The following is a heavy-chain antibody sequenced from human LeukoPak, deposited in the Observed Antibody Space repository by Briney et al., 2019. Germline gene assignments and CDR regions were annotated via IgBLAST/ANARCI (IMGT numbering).Heavy chain of an antibody. CDR2: IDWDDDK. V-gene: IGHV2-70*11. CDR3: ARRTPMVRGGQFDY. Sequence: ESGPTLVNPTQTLTLTCTFSEFSLSTSGMCVSWIRQPPGKALEWLARIDWDDDKYYSTSLKTRLTISKDTSKNQVVLTTTNMDPVDTATYYCARRTPMVRGGQFDYWGQGTLVTVSS. J-gene: IGHJ4*02. D-gene: IGHD3-10*01. CDR1: EFSLSTSGMC.